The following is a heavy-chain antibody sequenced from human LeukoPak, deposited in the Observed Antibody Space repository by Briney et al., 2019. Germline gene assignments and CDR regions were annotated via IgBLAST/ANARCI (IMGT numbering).Heavy chain of an antibody. CDR3: ARDLSLSSSLLGYYYYMDV. J-gene: IGHJ6*03. CDR2: ISGSGGST. Sequence: GGSLRLSCAASGFTFSSYAMSWVRQAPGKGLEWVSAISGSGGSTYYADSVKGRFTISRDNSKNTLYLQMNGLRAEDTALYHCARDLSLSSSLLGYYYYMDVWGKGTTVTVSS. V-gene: IGHV3-23*01. CDR1: GFTFSSYA. D-gene: IGHD6-13*01.